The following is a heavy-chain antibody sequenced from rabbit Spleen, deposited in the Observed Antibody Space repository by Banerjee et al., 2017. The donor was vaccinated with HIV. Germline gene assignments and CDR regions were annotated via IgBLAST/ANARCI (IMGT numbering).Heavy chain of an antibody. CDR1: GFDFNVYYY. D-gene: IGHD4-1*01. V-gene: IGHV1S45*01. CDR3: ARAIVPWLGLTRLDL. Sequence: QQQLEESGGGLVKPEGSLTLTCKTSGFDFNVYYYMCWVRQAPGKGLELIGCIYADSSSFTYYASWAKGRFTISKISSTTVTLQMTSLTAADTATYFCARAIVPWLGLTRLDLWGQGTLVTVS. CDR2: IYADSSSFT. J-gene: IGHJ3*01.